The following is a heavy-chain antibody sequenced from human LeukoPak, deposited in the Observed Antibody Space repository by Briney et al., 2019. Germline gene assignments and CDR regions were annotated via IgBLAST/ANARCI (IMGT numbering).Heavy chain of an antibody. CDR1: GGSISSSSYY. J-gene: IGHJ3*02. CDR2: IYYSGST. V-gene: IGHV4-31*03. Sequence: PSETLSLTCTVSGGSISSSSYYWGWIRQHPGKGLEWIGYIYYSGSTYYNPSLKSRVTISVDTSKNQFSLKLSSVTAADTAVYYCARDLDSVGAASGAFDIWSQGTMVTVSS. CDR3: ARDLDSVGAASGAFDI. D-gene: IGHD1-26*01.